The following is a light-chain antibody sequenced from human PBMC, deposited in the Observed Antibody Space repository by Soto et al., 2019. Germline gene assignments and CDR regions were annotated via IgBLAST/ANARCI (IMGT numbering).Light chain of an antibody. J-gene: IGKJ2*01. CDR1: QSLNSW. V-gene: IGKV1-5*01. Sequence: DIQMTQSPSTLSASVGDRVTITCRASQSLNSWLAWYQQKPGKAPHLLIYDASNLKSGVPSRFSGSGSETEFTLTISSLQPDDFATYYCQQYNSHWYTFGQGTKLEIK. CDR2: DAS. CDR3: QQYNSHWYT.